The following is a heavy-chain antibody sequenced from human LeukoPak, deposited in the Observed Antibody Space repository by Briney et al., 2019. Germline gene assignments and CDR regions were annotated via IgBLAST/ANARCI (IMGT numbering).Heavy chain of an antibody. CDR3: TRQSGTVTPIDY. D-gene: IGHD4-17*01. CDR2: ISHSGIT. Sequence: TSETLSLTCGVSSGSLSGYSWGWIRQPPGKGLEWVGEISHSGITNYNASLKSRVTISLKKSESQFPLTLSSVTAADTAVYYCTRQSGTVTPIDYWSQGTLVTVSS. J-gene: IGHJ4*02. V-gene: IGHV4-34*01. CDR1: SGSLSGYS.